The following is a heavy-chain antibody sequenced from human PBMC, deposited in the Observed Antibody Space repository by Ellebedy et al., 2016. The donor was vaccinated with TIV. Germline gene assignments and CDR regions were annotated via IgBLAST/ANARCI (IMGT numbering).Heavy chain of an antibody. CDR3: ARDPWLVIDY. CDR1: GFSFRSYW. Sequence: GESLKISCAASGFSFRSYWMSWVRQAPGKGLEWVANIYQDGGVQYYVDSVKGRFTISRDNAKNSLFLQMNSLRVEDTALYYCARDPWLVIDYWGQGILVTVSS. J-gene: IGHJ4*02. CDR2: IYQDGGVQ. V-gene: IGHV3-7*03. D-gene: IGHD6-19*01.